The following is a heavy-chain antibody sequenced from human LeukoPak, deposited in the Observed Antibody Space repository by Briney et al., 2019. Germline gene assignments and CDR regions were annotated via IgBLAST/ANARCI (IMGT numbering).Heavy chain of an antibody. V-gene: IGHV3-21*01. CDR3: ARDAWVVVPAAPNWFDP. CDR1: GFTFSSYS. J-gene: IGHJ5*02. Sequence: GGSLRLSCAASGFTFSSYSMNWVRQAPGKGLEWVSSISSSSSYIYYADSVKGRFTISRDNAKNSLYLQMNSLRAEDTAVYYCARDAWVVVPAAPNWFDPWGQGTLVTVSS. D-gene: IGHD2-2*01. CDR2: ISSSSSYI.